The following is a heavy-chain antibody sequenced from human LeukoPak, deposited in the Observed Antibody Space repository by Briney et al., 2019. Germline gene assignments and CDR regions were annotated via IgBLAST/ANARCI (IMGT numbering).Heavy chain of an antibody. CDR2: ISYDGRNK. V-gene: IGHV3-30*04. Sequence: PGRSLRLSCAASGFTFSSYAMHWVRQAPGKGLEWVAVISYDGRNKYYADSVKGRFTISRDNSKNTLYLQMNSLRAEDTAVYYCARAGDVVVVAATDEWFDPWGQGTLVTVSS. CDR3: ARAGDVVVVAATDEWFDP. CDR1: GFTFSSYA. D-gene: IGHD2-15*01. J-gene: IGHJ5*02.